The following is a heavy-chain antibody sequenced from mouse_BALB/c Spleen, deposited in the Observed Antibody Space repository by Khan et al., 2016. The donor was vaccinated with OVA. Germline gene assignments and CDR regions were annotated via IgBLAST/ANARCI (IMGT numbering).Heavy chain of an antibody. D-gene: IGHD2-2*01. CDR2: INPDSSTI. Sequence: EVKLLESGGGLVQPGGSLKLSCAASGFDFSRYWMSWVRQAPGKGLEWIGEINPDSSTINYTPSLKDKFIISRDNAKNTLYLQMSKVRSEDTALYYCARGLRRDYYAMDYWGQGTSVTVSS. V-gene: IGHV4-1*02. CDR1: GFDFSRYW. J-gene: IGHJ4*01. CDR3: ARGLRRDYYAMDY.